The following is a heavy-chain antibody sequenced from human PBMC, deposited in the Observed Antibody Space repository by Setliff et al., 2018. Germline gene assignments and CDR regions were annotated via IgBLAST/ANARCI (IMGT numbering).Heavy chain of an antibody. CDR2: TIPIFGST. V-gene: IGHV1-69*05. D-gene: IGHD2-15*01. Sequence: SVKVSCKASGYIFTSYGISWVRQAPGQGLEWMGGTIPIFGSTNYAQKFQDRVTIITDESTSTAYMELRSLRSDDTAVYYCARDSPEMVAPPAAHCFDPWGQGTLVTVSS. J-gene: IGHJ5*02. CDR3: ARDSPEMVAPPAAHCFDP. CDR1: GYIFTSYG.